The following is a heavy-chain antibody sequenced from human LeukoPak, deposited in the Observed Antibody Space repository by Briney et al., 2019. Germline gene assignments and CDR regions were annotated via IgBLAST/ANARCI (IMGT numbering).Heavy chain of an antibody. CDR3: AKDPAAVFASSAWNRVFYFDY. CDR1: GFTFSSYA. D-gene: IGHD1/OR15-1a*01. V-gene: IGHV3-23*01. Sequence: GGSLRLSCAASGFTFSSYAMTWVCQAPGKGLEWVSTISATSGRISYAASVSGRFTISRDNSKNTLYLEMNSLRDEDTAVYYCAKDPAAVFASSAWNRVFYFDYWGRGTLVTVSS. J-gene: IGHJ4*02. CDR2: ISATSGRI.